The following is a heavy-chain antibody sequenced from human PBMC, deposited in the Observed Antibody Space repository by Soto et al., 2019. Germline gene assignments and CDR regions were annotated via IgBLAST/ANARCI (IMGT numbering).Heavy chain of an antibody. J-gene: IGHJ6*02. CDR3: TKRRNVLRFLEWSSGMEV. CDR2: ISKDGSNK. CDR1: GFTFSNYA. D-gene: IGHD3-3*01. Sequence: PGGSLRLSCAVSGFTFSNYAMHWVRQAPGKGLEWVAVISKDGSNKYYADSMKGRFTMSRDNSKSTLYLQMNSLRVEDTAVYYCTKRRNVLRFLEWSSGMEVWGQGTTVTVSS. V-gene: IGHV3-30*18.